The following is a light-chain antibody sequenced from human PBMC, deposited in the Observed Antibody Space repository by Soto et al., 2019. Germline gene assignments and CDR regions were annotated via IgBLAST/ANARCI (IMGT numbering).Light chain of an antibody. Sequence: QSVLTQPPSASGTPGQSLTISCSGSSSNIGSHFVYWYQHLPGTAPKLLIFRDGQRPSGVPARFFGSKSDTSASLAITGLRSEDEADYYCAVWDQSLTGWVFGGGTKLTVL. CDR3: AVWDQSLTGWV. J-gene: IGLJ3*02. CDR1: SSNIGSHF. CDR2: RDG. V-gene: IGLV1-47*01.